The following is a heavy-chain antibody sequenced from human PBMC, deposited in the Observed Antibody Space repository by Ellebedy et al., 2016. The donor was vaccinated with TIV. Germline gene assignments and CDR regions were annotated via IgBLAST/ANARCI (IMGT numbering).Heavy chain of an antibody. CDR1: GFTFSSYA. V-gene: IGHV3-23*01. CDR3: AKLLAVAAIFDY. J-gene: IGHJ4*02. Sequence: GESLKISXAASGFTFSSYAMSWVRQAPGKGLEWVSAISGSGGSTYYADSVKGRFTISRDNSKNTLYLQMNSLRAEDTAVYYCAKLLAVAAIFDYWGQGTLVTVSS. CDR2: ISGSGGST. D-gene: IGHD6-19*01.